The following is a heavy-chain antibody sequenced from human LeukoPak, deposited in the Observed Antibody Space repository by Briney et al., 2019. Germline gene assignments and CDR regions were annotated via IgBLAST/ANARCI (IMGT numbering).Heavy chain of an antibody. CDR2: IYYSGGT. J-gene: IGHJ4*02. Sequence: SQTLSLTCTVSGGSISSGDYYWSWIRQPPGKGLEWIGYIYYSGGTYYNPSLKSRVTISVDTSKNQFSLKLSSVPAADTAVYYCARAALQLWLHPDYWGQGTLVTVSS. CDR3: ARAALQLWLHPDY. CDR1: GGSISSGDYY. V-gene: IGHV4-30-4*08. D-gene: IGHD5-18*01.